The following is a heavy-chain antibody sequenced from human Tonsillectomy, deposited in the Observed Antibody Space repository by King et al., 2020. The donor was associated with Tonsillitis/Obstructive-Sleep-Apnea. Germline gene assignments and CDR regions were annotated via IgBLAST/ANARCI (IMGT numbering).Heavy chain of an antibody. CDR2: ISPHNGDT. CDR3: ARDSMRHYYDSSGYYTFDY. D-gene: IGHD3-22*01. CDR1: GYTFTSYG. J-gene: IGHJ4*02. Sequence: VQLVESGAEVKKPGASVKVSCKASGYTFTSYGISWVRQAPGQGLEWMGWISPHNGDTNYAQKLQGRVTMTTGTSTSTAYMELRSLRSDDTAVYYCARDSMRHYYDSSGYYTFDYWGQGTLVTVSS. V-gene: IGHV1-18*01.